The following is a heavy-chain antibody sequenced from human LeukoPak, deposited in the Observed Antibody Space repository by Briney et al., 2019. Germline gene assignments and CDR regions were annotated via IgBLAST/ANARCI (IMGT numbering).Heavy chain of an antibody. D-gene: IGHD3-16*01. CDR1: GFTFDDYA. V-gene: IGHV3-9*01. CDR3: AKDHALRGGLDY. J-gene: IGHJ4*02. CDR2: ISWNSGSI. Sequence: GGSLRLSCAASGFTFDDYAMHWVRQAPGKGLEWVSGISWNSGSIGYADSVKGRFTISRDNAKNSLYLQMNSLRAEDTALYYCAKDHALRGGLDYWGQGTLVTVSS.